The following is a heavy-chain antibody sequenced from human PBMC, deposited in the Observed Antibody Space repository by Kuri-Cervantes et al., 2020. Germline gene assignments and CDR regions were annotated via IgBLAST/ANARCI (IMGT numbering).Heavy chain of an antibody. CDR3: ARVGATSTRYYYYGMDV. Sequence: ESLKISCTVSGGSISSYYWSWIRQPPGKGLEWIGYIYYSGSTNYNPSLKSRVTISVDTSKNQFSLKLSSVTAADTAVYYCARVGATSTRYYYYGMDVWGQGTTVTVSS. CDR1: GGSISSYY. V-gene: IGHV4-59*01. J-gene: IGHJ6*02. D-gene: IGHD1-26*01. CDR2: IYYSGST.